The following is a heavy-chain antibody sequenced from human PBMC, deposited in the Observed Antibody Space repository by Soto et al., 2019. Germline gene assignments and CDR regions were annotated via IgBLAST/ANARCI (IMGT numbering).Heavy chain of an antibody. D-gene: IGHD2-8*01. V-gene: IGHV3-43D*04. CDR2: ISWDGGST. CDR3: ARDRGSKLMVYAGFDY. Sequence: PGGSLRLSCAASGFTFDDYAMHWVRQAPGKGLEWVSLISWDGGSTYYADSVKGRFTVSRDNSKNSLYLQMNSLRAEDTALYYCARDRGSKLMVYAGFDYWGQGTLVTVSS. J-gene: IGHJ4*02. CDR1: GFTFDDYA.